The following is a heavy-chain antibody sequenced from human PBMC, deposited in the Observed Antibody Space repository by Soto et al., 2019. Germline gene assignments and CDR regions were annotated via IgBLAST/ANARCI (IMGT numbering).Heavy chain of an antibody. Sequence: QVQLVESGGGVVQPGRSLRLSCAASGFTFSSYGMHWVRQAPGKGLEWVAVIWYDGSNKYYADSVKGRFTISRDNSKNTLYLQMNSLRAEDTAVYYCARAWYSSGSSCMDVWGQGTTVTVSS. CDR1: GFTFSSYG. D-gene: IGHD6-19*01. V-gene: IGHV3-33*01. CDR3: ARAWYSSGSSCMDV. CDR2: IWYDGSNK. J-gene: IGHJ6*02.